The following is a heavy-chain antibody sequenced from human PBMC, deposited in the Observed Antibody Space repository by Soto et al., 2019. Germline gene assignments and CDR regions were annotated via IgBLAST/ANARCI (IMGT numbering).Heavy chain of an antibody. CDR3: VRDRCLSTLRFLEEILDV. CDR2: ISSSSIYK. CDR1: GLNFADYS. D-gene: IGHD3-3*01. Sequence: GGSLRLSGAASGLNFADYSINWVRQAPGKGLEWVSSISSSSIYKHYTDSVKGRFTVSRDNDKNLLYLEMDSLRPEDTAVYYCVRDRCLSTLRFLEEILDVWGQLTTVAVCS. J-gene: IGHJ6*02. V-gene: IGHV3-21*06.